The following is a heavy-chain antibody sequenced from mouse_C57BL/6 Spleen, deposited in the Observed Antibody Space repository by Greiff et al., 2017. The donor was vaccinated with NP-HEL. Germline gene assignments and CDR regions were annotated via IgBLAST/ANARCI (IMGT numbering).Heavy chain of an antibody. CDR3: TRDSNWSFAY. V-gene: IGHV5-9-1*02. CDR2: ISSGGDYI. J-gene: IGHJ3*01. CDR1: GFTFSSYA. D-gene: IGHD4-1*01. Sequence: EVKVVESGEGLVKPGGSLKLSCAASGFTFSSYAMSWVRQTPEKRLEWVAYISSGGDYIYYADTVKGRFTISRDNARNTLYLQMSSLKSEDTAMYYCTRDSNWSFAYWGQGTLVTVSA.